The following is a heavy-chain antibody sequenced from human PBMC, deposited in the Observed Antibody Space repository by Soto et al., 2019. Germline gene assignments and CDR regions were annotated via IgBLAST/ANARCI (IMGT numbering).Heavy chain of an antibody. Sequence: GGSLRLSCAASGFTFSSYAMHWVRQAPGKGLEWVAVISYDGSNKYYADSVKGRFTISRDNSKNTLYLQMNSLRAEDTAVYYCARDRRGYSYGSAYYGMDVRGQGTTVTVSS. J-gene: IGHJ6*02. CDR3: ARDRRGYSYGSAYYGMDV. CDR2: ISYDGSNK. CDR1: GFTFSSYA. V-gene: IGHV3-30-3*01. D-gene: IGHD5-18*01.